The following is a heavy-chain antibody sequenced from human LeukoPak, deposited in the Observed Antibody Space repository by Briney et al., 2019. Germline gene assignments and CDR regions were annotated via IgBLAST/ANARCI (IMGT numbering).Heavy chain of an antibody. J-gene: IGHJ4*02. V-gene: IGHV4-39*07. D-gene: IGHD3-3*01. Sequence: SETLSLTCTVSGGSISSSSYYWGWIRQPSGKGLEWIGSIYYSGSTYYNPSLKSRVTISVDTSKNQFSLKLSSVTAADTAVYYCVGASAYDFWSGYRFDYWGQGTLVTVSS. CDR3: VGASAYDFWSGYRFDY. CDR1: GGSISSSSYY. CDR2: IYYSGST.